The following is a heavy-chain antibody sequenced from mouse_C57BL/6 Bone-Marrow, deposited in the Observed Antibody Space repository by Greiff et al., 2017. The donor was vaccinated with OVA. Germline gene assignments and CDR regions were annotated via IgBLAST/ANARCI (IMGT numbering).Heavy chain of an antibody. CDR3: ARSITTVDYFDY. Sequence: QVQLQQPGAELVRPGSSVKLSCKASGYTFTSYWMRWVKQRPIQGLEWIGNIDPSDSETHYNQKFKDKATLTVDKSSSTAYMQLSSLTSEDSAVYYCARSITTVDYFDYWGQGTTLTVSS. CDR1: GYTFTSYW. J-gene: IGHJ2*01. CDR2: IDPSDSET. V-gene: IGHV1-52*01. D-gene: IGHD1-1*01.